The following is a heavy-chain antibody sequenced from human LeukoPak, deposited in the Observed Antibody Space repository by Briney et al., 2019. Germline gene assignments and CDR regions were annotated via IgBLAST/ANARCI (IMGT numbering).Heavy chain of an antibody. J-gene: IGHJ2*01. CDR1: GGSMTNYY. CDR2: VHIGEPI. D-gene: IGHD6-19*01. CDR3: ARRIGVAGHWYFDL. V-gene: IGHV4-4*07. Sequence: SETLSLTCTVSGGSMTNYYWSWIRQPAGKGLEWIGRVHIGEPINYNPSLKSRVTMSLDTSKNQFSLDLNSVTAADTAVYYCARRIGVAGHWYFDLWGRGALVTVSS.